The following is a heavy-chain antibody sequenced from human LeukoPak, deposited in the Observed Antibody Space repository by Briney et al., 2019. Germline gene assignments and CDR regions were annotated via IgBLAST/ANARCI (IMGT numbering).Heavy chain of an antibody. J-gene: IGHJ6*02. CDR1: GFTFTNYA. D-gene: IGHD3-10*01. CDR2: VGGSGTNI. V-gene: IGHV3-48*01. Sequence: GGSLRLSCAASGFTFTNYAMSWVRQAPGKGLEWISYVGGSGTNIYYADSVKGRFTISRDTAKNSLFLQMNSLRAEDTAVYYCARVRSEEDQILWSGEPRGGYGMDVWGQGTTVTVSS. CDR3: ARVRSEEDQILWSGEPRGGYGMDV.